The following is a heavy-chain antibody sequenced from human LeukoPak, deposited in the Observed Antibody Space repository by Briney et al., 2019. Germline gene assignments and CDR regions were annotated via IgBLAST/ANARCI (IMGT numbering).Heavy chain of an antibody. CDR2: IRYDGSNK. Sequence: PGGSLRLSCAASGFTFSSYGMHWVRQAPGKGLEWVAFIRYDGSNKYYADSVKGRFTISRDNSKNTLYLQMNSLRAEDTAVYYFAKGGYYDFGSGYLNWFAPWGQGTLVTVSS. CDR3: AKGGYYDFGSGYLNWFAP. V-gene: IGHV3-30*02. J-gene: IGHJ5*02. CDR1: GFTFSSYG. D-gene: IGHD3-3*01.